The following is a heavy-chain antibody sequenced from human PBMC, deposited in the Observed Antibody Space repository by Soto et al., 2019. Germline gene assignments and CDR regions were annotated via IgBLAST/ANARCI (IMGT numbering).Heavy chain of an antibody. CDR3: ARGHDRSIGGDN. V-gene: IGHV4-34*01. J-gene: IGHJ4*02. CDR1: GGSFSGYY. D-gene: IGHD1-26*01. Sequence: QVQLQQWGAGLLKPSETLSLTCAVYGGSFSGYYWTWIRQPPGKGLEWIGEITHDGNINYNPSLNSRVTISVDTPKTQFSLRLSFVTAADTAVYFCARGHDRSIGGDNWGQGTLVTVSS. CDR2: ITHDGNI.